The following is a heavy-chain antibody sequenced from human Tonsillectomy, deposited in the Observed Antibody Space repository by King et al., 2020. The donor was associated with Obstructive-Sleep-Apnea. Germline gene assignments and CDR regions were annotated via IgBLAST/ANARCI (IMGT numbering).Heavy chain of an antibody. CDR3: ARVYYYGSGSLDAFDI. V-gene: IGHV4-31*03. Sequence: QLQESGPGLVKASQTLSLTCTVSGGSISSGGYYWSWIRQHPGKSLEWIGYIYYSGSTYYNPSLKSRVTTSVDTSKNQFSLNLTSVTAADTAVYYCARVYYYGSGSLDAFDIWGQGTMVTVSS. J-gene: IGHJ3*02. D-gene: IGHD3-10*01. CDR2: IYYSGST. CDR1: GGSISSGGYY.